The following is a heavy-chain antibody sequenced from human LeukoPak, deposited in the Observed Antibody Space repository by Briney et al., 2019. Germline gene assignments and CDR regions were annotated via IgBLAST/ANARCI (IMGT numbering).Heavy chain of an antibody. CDR3: ARHDAGIAARPFDN. CDR2: IHASGPT. V-gene: IGHV4-4*09. D-gene: IGHD6-6*01. CDR1: GGSISTYY. J-gene: IGHJ4*02. Sequence: PSETLSLTCTVSGGSISTYYWSWIRRPPGKGLEWIAYIHASGPTNCNLSLKSRITISVDTSKNQFSLKLSSVTAADTAVYYCARHDAGIAARPFDNWGQGTLVTVSS.